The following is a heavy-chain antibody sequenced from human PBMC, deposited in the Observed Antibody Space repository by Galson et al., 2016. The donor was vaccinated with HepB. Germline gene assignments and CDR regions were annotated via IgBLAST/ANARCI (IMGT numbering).Heavy chain of an antibody. V-gene: IGHV3-30*04. Sequence: SLRLPCAASGFTFSYYAIHWVRQAPGKGLEWVAVISYDGSNKYYADSVKGRFTISRDNSKNMLYLQMNSLRAEDTAVYYCARSVWRWRGMDVWGQGTTVTVSS. J-gene: IGHJ6*02. CDR1: GFTFSYYA. CDR2: ISYDGSNK. D-gene: IGHD2-21*01. CDR3: ARSVWRWRGMDV.